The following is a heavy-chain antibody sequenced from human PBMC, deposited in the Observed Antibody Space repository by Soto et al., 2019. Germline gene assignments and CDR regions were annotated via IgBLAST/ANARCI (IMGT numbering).Heavy chain of an antibody. Sequence: PSETLSLTCTVSGGSISSGGYYWSWIRQHPGKGLEWIGYIYYSGSTYYNPSLKSRVTISVDTSKNQFSLKLSSVTAADTAVYYCARAVTSSWWSDPWGQGTLVTVSS. J-gene: IGHJ5*02. D-gene: IGHD6-6*01. CDR3: ARAVTSSWWSDP. CDR2: IYYSGST. CDR1: GGSISSGGYY. V-gene: IGHV4-31*03.